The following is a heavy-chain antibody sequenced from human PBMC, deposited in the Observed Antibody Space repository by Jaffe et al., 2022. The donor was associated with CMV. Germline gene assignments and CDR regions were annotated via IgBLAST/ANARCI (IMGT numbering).Heavy chain of an antibody. J-gene: IGHJ6*03. V-gene: IGHV3-21*02. Sequence: EVQLVESGGGLVRPGGSLRLSCAASGFTFSHYSMSWVRQAPGKGLEWVSSISSTSGYINYADSLRGRFTISRDNARNSVFLEMSGLRAEDTAVYFCARFILTGYSTPSYYYYYMDIWGKGTTVTVSS. CDR3: ARFILTGYSTPSYYYYYMDI. CDR1: GFTFSHYS. D-gene: IGHD3-9*01. CDR2: ISSTSGYI.